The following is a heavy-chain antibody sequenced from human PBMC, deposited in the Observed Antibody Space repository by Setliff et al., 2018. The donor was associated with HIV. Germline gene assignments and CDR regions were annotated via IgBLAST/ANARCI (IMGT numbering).Heavy chain of an antibody. V-gene: IGHV4-30-4*08. J-gene: IGHJ4*02. CDR2: IYYSGST. CDR3: ARDRTPRNRGGYFDY. CDR1: GGSISSGDYY. Sequence: NPSETLSLTCTVSGGSISSGDYYWSWIRQPPGKGLEWIGYIYYSGSTYYNPSLKSRVTISVDTSKNQFSLKLSSVTAADTAVYYCARDRTPRNRGGYFDYWGQGTLVTVSS.